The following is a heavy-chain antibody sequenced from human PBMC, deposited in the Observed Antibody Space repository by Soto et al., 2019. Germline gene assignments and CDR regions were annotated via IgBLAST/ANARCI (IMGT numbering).Heavy chain of an antibody. CDR2: IYYSGST. D-gene: IGHD2-2*01. J-gene: IGHJ6*03. CDR3: ARDRALGGVPAAMPSGYYYYRDV. Sequence: SETLSLTCTVSGCSISSGGYYWSWILHHPGKGLEWIGYIYYSGSTYYNPSLKSRVTISVDTSKNQFSLKLSSVTAADTAVYYCARDRALGGVPAAMPSGYYYYRDVWGKGTTVSVSS. V-gene: IGHV4-31*03. CDR1: GCSISSGGYY.